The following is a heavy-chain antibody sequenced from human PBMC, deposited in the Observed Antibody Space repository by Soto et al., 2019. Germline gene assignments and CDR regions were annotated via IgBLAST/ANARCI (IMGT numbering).Heavy chain of an antibody. J-gene: IGHJ4*02. D-gene: IGHD1-1*01. V-gene: IGHV4-38-2*02. CDR2: IYPSVSS. Sequence: PSETLSLTCSVSGFAISRGYYWSWVRQPPGKGLEWIGSIYPSVSSYHNPSLATRLRLSIDTSKNQFTLNLTSVTAADTAFYFCAREKVGTTFFDNWGQGIQVTVSS. CDR1: GFAISRGYY. CDR3: AREKVGTTFFDN.